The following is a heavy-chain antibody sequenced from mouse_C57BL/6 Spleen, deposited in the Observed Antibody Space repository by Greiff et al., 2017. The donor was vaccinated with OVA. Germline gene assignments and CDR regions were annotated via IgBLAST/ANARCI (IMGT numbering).Heavy chain of an antibody. D-gene: IGHD2-3*01. J-gene: IGHJ3*01. Sequence: VQLQQSGPELVKPGASVKIPCKASGYTFTDYNMDWVKQSHGKSLEWIGDINPNNGGTIYNQKFKGKATLTVDKSSSTAYMELRSLTSEDTAVYYCARENDGYYVGWFAYWGQGTLVTVSA. CDR3: ARENDGYYVGWFAY. CDR1: GYTFTDYN. V-gene: IGHV1-18*01. CDR2: INPNNGGT.